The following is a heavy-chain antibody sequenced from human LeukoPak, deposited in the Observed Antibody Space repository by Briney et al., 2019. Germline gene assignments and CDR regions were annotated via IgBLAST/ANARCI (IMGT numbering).Heavy chain of an antibody. D-gene: IGHD4-17*01. CDR3: ARDPTTVTKGLDI. CDR1: GGSFSSHY. V-gene: IGHV4-59*11. Sequence: PSETLSLTCTVSGGSFSSHYWSWIRQPPGKGLEWIGYISYIGSTNYNPSPKSRVTISVDTSKNQFSLKLSSVTAADTAVYYCARDPTTVTKGLDIWGQGTMVTVSP. J-gene: IGHJ3*02. CDR2: ISYIGST.